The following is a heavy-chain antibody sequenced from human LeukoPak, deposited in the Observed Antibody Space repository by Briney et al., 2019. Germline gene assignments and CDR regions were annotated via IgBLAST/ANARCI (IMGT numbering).Heavy chain of an antibody. CDR3: AKTNYYDSSGYWYYYYYYMDV. D-gene: IGHD3-22*01. Sequence: GGSLRLSCAASGFTFSSYAMSWVRQAPGKGLEWVSAISGSGGSTYYADSVKGRFTISRDNSKNTLYLQMNSLRAEDTAVYYCAKTNYYDSSGYWYYYYYYMDVWGKGTTVTISS. V-gene: IGHV3-23*01. J-gene: IGHJ6*03. CDR2: ISGSGGST. CDR1: GFTFSSYA.